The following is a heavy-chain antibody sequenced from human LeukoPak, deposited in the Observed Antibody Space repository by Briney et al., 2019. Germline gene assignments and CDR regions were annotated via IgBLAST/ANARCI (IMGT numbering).Heavy chain of an antibody. CDR3: ARSPGGYCSGGSCYYFDY. CDR2: IIPIFGTA. CDR1: GGTFSSYA. J-gene: IGHJ4*02. D-gene: IGHD2-15*01. Sequence: SVKVSCKASGGTFSSYAISWVRQAPGRGLEWMGGIIPIFGTANYAQKFQGRVTITADESTSTAYMELSSLRSEDTAVYYCARSPGGYCSGGSCYYFDYWGQGTLVTVSS. V-gene: IGHV1-69*13.